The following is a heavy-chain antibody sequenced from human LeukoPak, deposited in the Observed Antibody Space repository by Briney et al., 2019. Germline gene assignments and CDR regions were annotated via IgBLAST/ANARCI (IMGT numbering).Heavy chain of an antibody. CDR2: IWYDGSNK. D-gene: IGHD3-16*02. Sequence: GRSLRLSCAASGFTFSSYGMHWVRQAPGKGLEWVAVIWYDGSNKYYADSVKGRFTISRDNSKNTLYLQMNSLRAEDTAVYYCARVSGDYVWGSYRPTSQFDYWGQGTLVTVSS. J-gene: IGHJ4*02. V-gene: IGHV3-33*01. CDR3: ARVSGDYVWGSYRPTSQFDY. CDR1: GFTFSSYG.